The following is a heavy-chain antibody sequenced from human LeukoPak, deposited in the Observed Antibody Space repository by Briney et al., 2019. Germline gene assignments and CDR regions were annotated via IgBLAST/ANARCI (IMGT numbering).Heavy chain of an antibody. V-gene: IGHV3-9*01. CDR1: GFTFDDYA. D-gene: IGHD1-1*01. J-gene: IGHJ3*02. Sequence: GRSLRLSCAASGFTFDDYAMHWVRHAPGKGLGWVSGFSWYGGSIVYADSVKGRFTISRDNAKNSLYLQMNSLRAEDTALYYCAKGRRYNWNADAFDIWGQGTMVTVSS. CDR3: AKGRRYNWNADAFDI. CDR2: FSWYGGSI.